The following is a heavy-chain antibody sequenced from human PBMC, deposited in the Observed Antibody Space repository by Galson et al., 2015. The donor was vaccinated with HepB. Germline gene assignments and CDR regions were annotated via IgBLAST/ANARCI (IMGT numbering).Heavy chain of an antibody. CDR3: ARGYSSGLFYHYGMDV. V-gene: IGHV4-61*01. CDR2: VYHSGST. J-gene: IGHJ6*02. CDR1: GDSVNSSKYY. Sequence: ETLSLTCTVSGDSVNSSKYYWSWVRQPPGNGLEWMGYVYHSGSTHYNPSLKSRLAISVDTSKIRFSLRLKSVTAADTAVYFCARGYSSGLFYHYGMDVWGQGTTVTVSS. D-gene: IGHD5-18*01.